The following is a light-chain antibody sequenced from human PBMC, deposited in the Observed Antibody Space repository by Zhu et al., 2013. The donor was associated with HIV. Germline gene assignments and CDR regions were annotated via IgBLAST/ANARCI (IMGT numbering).Light chain of an antibody. CDR2: EVS. Sequence: QSALTQPASLPGSPGQSITISCTGTSSDVGAYNYVSWYQQHPGKAPKLMIYEVSKRPSGVPDRFSGSKSGNTASLTVSGLQAEDEADYYCSSYAGSKNVFGTGTKVTVL. CDR3: SSYAGSKNV. J-gene: IGLJ1*01. CDR1: SSDVGAYNY. V-gene: IGLV2-8*01.